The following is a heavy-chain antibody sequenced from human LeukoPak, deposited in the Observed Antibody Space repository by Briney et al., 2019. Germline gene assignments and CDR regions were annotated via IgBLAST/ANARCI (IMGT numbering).Heavy chain of an antibody. CDR3: AKDRPQLERYFDY. CDR1: GFSFSSYR. V-gene: IGHV3-21*04. D-gene: IGHD1-1*01. J-gene: IGHJ4*02. Sequence: RAGGSLRLSCAASGFSFSSYRMNWVRQAPGKGLEWVSSVSNSGDYIHYADSVKGRFTISRDNSKNTLYLQMNSLRAEDTAVYYCAKDRPQLERYFDYWGQGTLVTVSS. CDR2: VSNSGDYI.